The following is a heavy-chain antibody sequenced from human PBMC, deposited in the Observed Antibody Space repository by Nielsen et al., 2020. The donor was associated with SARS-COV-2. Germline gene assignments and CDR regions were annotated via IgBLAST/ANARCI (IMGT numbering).Heavy chain of an antibody. J-gene: IGHJ4*02. CDR3: ARFAMAGTFYFDY. Sequence: GESLISCKGSGYSFTSYWIGWVRQMPGKGLEWMGIIYPGDSDTRYSPSFQGHVTISADKSISTAYLQWSSLKASDTAMYYCARFAMAGTFYFDYWGQGTLVTVSS. V-gene: IGHV5-51*01. D-gene: IGHD6-19*01. CDR2: IYPGDSDT. CDR1: GYSFTSYW.